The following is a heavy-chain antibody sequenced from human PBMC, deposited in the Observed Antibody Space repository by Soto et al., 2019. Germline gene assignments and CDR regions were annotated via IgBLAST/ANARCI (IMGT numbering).Heavy chain of an antibody. D-gene: IGHD2-2*01. CDR1: GFTFSSYA. Sequence: GGSLRLSCAASGFTFSSYAMSWVRQAPGKGLEWVSAISGSGGSTYYADSVKGRFTISRDNSKNTLYLQMNSLRAEDTAVYYCAKEGGVVVPAAMYYYYYGMDVWGQGTTVTVSS. CDR3: AKEGGVVVPAAMYYYYYGMDV. V-gene: IGHV3-23*01. J-gene: IGHJ6*02. CDR2: ISGSGGST.